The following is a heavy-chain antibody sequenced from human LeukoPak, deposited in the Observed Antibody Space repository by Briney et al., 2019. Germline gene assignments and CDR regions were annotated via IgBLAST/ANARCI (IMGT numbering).Heavy chain of an antibody. J-gene: IGHJ4*02. CDR2: IYYSGST. CDR3: ARTLGDILTGYYFFDY. CDR1: GGSISSGGYY. Sequence: SETLSLTCTVSGGSISSGGYYWIWIRQHPGKGLEWIGYIYYSGSTYYNPSLKSRVTISVDTSKNQFSLKLSSVTAADTAVYYCARTLGDILTGYYFFDYWGQGTLVTVSS. D-gene: IGHD3-9*01. V-gene: IGHV4-31*03.